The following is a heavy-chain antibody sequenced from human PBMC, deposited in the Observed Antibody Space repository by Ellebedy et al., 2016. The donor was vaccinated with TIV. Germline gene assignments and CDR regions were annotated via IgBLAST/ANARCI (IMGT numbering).Heavy chain of an antibody. V-gene: IGHV4-59*01. CDR1: GGSISSYY. Sequence: SETLSLTXTVSGGSISSYYWSWIRQPPGKGLEWIGYIYYSGSTNYNPSLKSRVTISVDTSKNQFSLKLSSVTAADTAVYYCASQWVRGVINYWGQGTLVTVSS. CDR2: IYYSGST. D-gene: IGHD3-10*01. J-gene: IGHJ4*02. CDR3: ASQWVRGVINY.